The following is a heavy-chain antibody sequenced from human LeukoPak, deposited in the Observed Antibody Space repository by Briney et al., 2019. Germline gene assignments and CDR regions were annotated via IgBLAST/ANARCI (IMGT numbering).Heavy chain of an antibody. CDR3: AGDNILTGYYSFDY. J-gene: IGHJ4*02. D-gene: IGHD3-9*01. V-gene: IGHV4-30-2*01. CDR2: IYHSGST. CDR1: GGSISSGGYY. Sequence: SQTLSLTCTVSGGSISSGGYYWSWIRQPPGKGLEWIGYIYHSGSTYYNPSLKSRVTISVDRSKNQFSLKLSSVTAADTAVYYCAGDNILTGYYSFDYWGQGTLVTVSS.